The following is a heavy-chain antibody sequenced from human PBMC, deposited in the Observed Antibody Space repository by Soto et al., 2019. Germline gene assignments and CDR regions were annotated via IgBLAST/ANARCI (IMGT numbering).Heavy chain of an antibody. CDR1: GASISTSYW. J-gene: IGHJ4*02. CDR3: TRALLKSLDY. V-gene: IGHV4-4*02. D-gene: IGHD3-9*01. CDR2: IHYSGTT. Sequence: PSETLSLTCAVSGASISTSYWWSWVRQSPGKGLEWIGEIHYSGTTNYNPSLKSRVTISLDKSNNQFSLNLNSVTAADTAMYYCTRALLKSLDYWGQGTLVTVS.